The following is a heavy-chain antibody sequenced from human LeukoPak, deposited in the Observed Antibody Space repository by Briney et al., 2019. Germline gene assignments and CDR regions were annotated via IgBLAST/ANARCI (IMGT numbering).Heavy chain of an antibody. Sequence: GGSLRLSCAASGFNFDYHTMHWVRQAPGKPLEWVSRISWDGGTTYYADSAKGRFTISRDNSKNSPYLQMTSLTTEDPALYYCAKDMARLGELSSRIDDWGLGTLVTVSS. CDR2: ISWDGGTT. J-gene: IGHJ4*02. CDR1: GFNFDYHT. D-gene: IGHD3-16*02. CDR3: AKDMARLGELSSRIDD. V-gene: IGHV3-43*01.